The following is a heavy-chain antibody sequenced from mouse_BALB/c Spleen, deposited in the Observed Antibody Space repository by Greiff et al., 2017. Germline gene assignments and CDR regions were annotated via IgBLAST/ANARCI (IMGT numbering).Heavy chain of an antibody. CDR2: IDPENGDT. V-gene: IGHV14-1*02. CDR1: GFNIKDYY. Sequence: EVQLQQSGAELVRPGALVKLSCKASGFNIKDYYMHWVKQRPEQGLEWIGWIDPENGDTIYDPKFQGKASITADTSSNTAYLQLSSLTSEDTAVYYCASGGPITTPTCAYWGQGTLVTVSA. CDR3: ASGGPITTPTCAY. J-gene: IGHJ3*01. D-gene: IGHD1-2*01.